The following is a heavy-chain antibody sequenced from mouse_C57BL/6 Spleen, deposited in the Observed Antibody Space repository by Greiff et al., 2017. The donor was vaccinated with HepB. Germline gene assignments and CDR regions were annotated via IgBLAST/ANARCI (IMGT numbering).Heavy chain of an antibody. CDR3: ARYRITTVVENYAMDY. D-gene: IGHD1-1*01. CDR1: GFTFTDYY. J-gene: IGHJ4*01. V-gene: IGHV7-3*01. Sequence: DVMLVESGGGLVQPGGSLSLSCAASGFTFTDYYMSWVRQPPGKALEWLGFIRNKANGYTTEYSASVKGRFTISRDNSQSILYLQMNALRAEDSATYYCARYRITTVVENYAMDYWGQGTSVTVSS. CDR2: IRNKANGYTT.